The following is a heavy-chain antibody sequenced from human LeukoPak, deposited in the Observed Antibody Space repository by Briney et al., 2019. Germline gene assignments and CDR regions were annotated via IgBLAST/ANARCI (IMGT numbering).Heavy chain of an antibody. CDR2: ISAYNGNT. D-gene: IGHD2-2*01. CDR1: GYTFTSYG. J-gene: IGHJ4*02. CDR3: AREGCSSTSCLNSPDY. V-gene: IGHV1-18*01. Sequence: ASVKVSCKASGYTFTSYGISWVRQAPGQGLEWMGWISAYNGNTNYAQKLQGRVTMTTDTSTSTAYMELRSLRSDDTAVCYCAREGCSSTSCLNSPDYWGQGTLVTISS.